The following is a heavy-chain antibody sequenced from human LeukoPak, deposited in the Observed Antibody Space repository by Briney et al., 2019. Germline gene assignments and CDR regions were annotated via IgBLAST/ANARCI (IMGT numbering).Heavy chain of an antibody. CDR2: ISYSGYA. V-gene: IGHV4-59*01. Sequence: SETLSLTCTVSGASMRSYYWNWIRQAPGKGLEWIGFISYSGYASYSPSLESRVGISVDTSKRQFSLRLSSMATADTAIYYCARGRNDNGSMFFDSWAQGNLVTVSS. CDR3: ARGRNDNGSMFFDS. J-gene: IGHJ4*02. D-gene: IGHD4-23*01. CDR1: GASMRSYY.